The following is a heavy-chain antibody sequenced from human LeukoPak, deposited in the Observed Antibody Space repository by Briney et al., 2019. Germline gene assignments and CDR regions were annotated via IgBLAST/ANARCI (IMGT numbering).Heavy chain of an antibody. CDR2: IIPILGIA. CDR3: ASGDIAAANYYYYGMDV. J-gene: IGHJ6*02. D-gene: IGHD6-13*01. CDR1: GGTFSSYA. Sequence: EASVKVSCKASGGTFSSYAISWVRQAPGQGLEWMGRIIPILGIANYAQKFQGRVTITADKSTSTAYMELGSLRSEDTAVYYCASGDIAAANYYYYGMDVWGQGTTVTVSS. V-gene: IGHV1-69*04.